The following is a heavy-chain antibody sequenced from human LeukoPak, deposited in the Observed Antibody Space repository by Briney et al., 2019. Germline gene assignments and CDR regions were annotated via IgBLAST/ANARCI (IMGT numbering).Heavy chain of an antibody. CDR2: IYTSGST. Sequence: SETLSLTCTVSGGSISTYYWSWVRQPAGKGLEWVGRIYTSGSTNYNPSLKSRVTMSVDTSKNQFSLKLSSVTAADTAVYYCVRVIGAPNYYYYMDVWGKGTTVTVSS. CDR3: VRVIGAPNYYYYMDV. D-gene: IGHD3-22*01. J-gene: IGHJ6*03. CDR1: GGSISTYY. V-gene: IGHV4-4*07.